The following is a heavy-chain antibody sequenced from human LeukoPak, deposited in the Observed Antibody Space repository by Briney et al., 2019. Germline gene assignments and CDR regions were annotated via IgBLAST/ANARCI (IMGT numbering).Heavy chain of an antibody. J-gene: IGHJ4*02. CDR3: ASDPEYYYFDY. V-gene: IGHV4-39*01. D-gene: IGHD2/OR15-2a*01. CDR1: AGSISSSSYY. Sequence: SETLSLTCNVSAGSISSSSYYWAWIRQPPGKGLEWIGSIYYSGSAYYNPSLKSRVTISVDTSKNQFSLKLSSVTAADTAVYFCASDPEYYYFDYWGQGTLVTVSS. CDR2: IYYSGSA.